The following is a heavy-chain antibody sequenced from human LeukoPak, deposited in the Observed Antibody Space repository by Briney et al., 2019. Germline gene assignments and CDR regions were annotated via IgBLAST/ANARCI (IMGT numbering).Heavy chain of an antibody. V-gene: IGHV3-30*03. D-gene: IGHD3-22*01. CDR1: GFTFSSYG. J-gene: IGHJ4*02. CDR3: ARDSGPNYYDSSGYSYYFDY. CDR2: ISYDGSNK. Sequence: GGSLRLSCAASGFTFSSYGMHWVRQAPGKGLEWVAVISYDGSNKYYADSVKGRFTISRDNSKNTLYLQMNSLRAEDTAVYYCARDSGPNYYDSSGYSYYFDYWGQGTLVTVSS.